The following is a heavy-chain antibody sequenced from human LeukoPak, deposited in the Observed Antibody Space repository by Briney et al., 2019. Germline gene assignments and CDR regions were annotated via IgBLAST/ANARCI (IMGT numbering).Heavy chain of an antibody. CDR1: GFTFSSYS. D-gene: IGHD1-26*01. Sequence: GGSLRLSCAASGFTFSSYSMNWVRQAPGKGLEWVSSISSSSSYIYYADSVKGRFTISRDNAKNSLYLQMNSLRAEDTAVYYCARDRGRIVGATNYPAPFDYWGQGTLVTVSS. V-gene: IGHV3-21*01. J-gene: IGHJ4*02. CDR2: ISSSSSYI. CDR3: ARDRGRIVGATNYPAPFDY.